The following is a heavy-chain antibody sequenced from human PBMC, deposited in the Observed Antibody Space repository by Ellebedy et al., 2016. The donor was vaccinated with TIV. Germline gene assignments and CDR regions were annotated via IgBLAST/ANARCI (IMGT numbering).Heavy chain of an antibody. V-gene: IGHV3-74*01. D-gene: IGHD4-17*01. Sequence: GESLKISXAASGFTFSSYWMHWVRQAPGEGLAWVSRVNSDGSSTRYADSVEGRFTISRDNAKNTLFLQMNSLRAEDTALYYCARDGPLFGDYPDYWGQGTLVTVSS. CDR1: GFTFSSYW. CDR3: ARDGPLFGDYPDY. CDR2: VNSDGSST. J-gene: IGHJ4*02.